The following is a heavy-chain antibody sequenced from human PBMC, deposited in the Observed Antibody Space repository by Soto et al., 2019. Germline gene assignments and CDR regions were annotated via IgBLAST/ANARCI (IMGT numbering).Heavy chain of an antibody. CDR2: IYYSGST. D-gene: IGHD1-26*01. J-gene: IGHJ4*02. Sequence: QVQLQESGPGLVKPSQTLSLTCTVSGGSISSGDYYWSWIRQPPGKGLEWIGYIYYSGSTYYNPSRKSRVTISVDTSKNQFSLKLSSVTAADTAVYYCARVAVRSGSYPHFDYWGQGTLVTVSS. CDR1: GGSISSGDYY. V-gene: IGHV4-30-4*01. CDR3: ARVAVRSGSYPHFDY.